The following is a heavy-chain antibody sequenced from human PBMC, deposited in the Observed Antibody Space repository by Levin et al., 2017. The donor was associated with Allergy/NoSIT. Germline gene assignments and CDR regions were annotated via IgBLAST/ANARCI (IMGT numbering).Heavy chain of an antibody. J-gene: IGHJ5*02. D-gene: IGHD2-15*01. V-gene: IGHV4-4*02. CDR3: ARRGGVAATSRWFDP. CDR1: GGSISSSNW. Sequence: SQTLSLTCAVSGGSISSSNWWSWVRQPPGKGLEWIGEIYHSGSTNYNPSLKSRVTISVDKSKNQFSLKLSSVTAADTAVYYCARRGGVAATSRWFDPWGQGTLVTVSS. CDR2: IYHSGST.